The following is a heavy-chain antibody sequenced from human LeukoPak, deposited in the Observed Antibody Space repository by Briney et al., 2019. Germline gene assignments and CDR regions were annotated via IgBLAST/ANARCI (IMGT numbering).Heavy chain of an antibody. V-gene: IGHV3-33*08. CDR2: IWYDGSNK. CDR3: ARRDSSSWYVPYYYGMDV. Sequence: PGGSLRLSCAASGLTFSNYAMNWVRQAPGKGLEWVAVIWYDGSNKYYADSVKGRFTISRDNSKNTLYLQMNSLRAEDTAVYYCARRDSSSWYVPYYYGMDVWGQGTTVTVSS. CDR1: GLTFSNYA. J-gene: IGHJ6*02. D-gene: IGHD6-13*01.